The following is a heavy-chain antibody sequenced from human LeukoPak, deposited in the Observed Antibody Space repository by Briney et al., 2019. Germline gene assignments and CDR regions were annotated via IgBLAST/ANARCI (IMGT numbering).Heavy chain of an antibody. D-gene: IGHD3-16*01. Sequence: PGGSLRLSCTVSGFTFSDYYMTWIRQAPGKGLEWLAYISTSGSIVSYADSVKGRFTISRDNAKSSVYLQIDSLRAEDTAMYYCARDRQFRLHDPWGQGSLVTVSS. CDR1: GFTFSDYY. CDR2: ISTSGSIV. J-gene: IGHJ5*02. CDR3: ARDRQFRLHDP. V-gene: IGHV3-11*01.